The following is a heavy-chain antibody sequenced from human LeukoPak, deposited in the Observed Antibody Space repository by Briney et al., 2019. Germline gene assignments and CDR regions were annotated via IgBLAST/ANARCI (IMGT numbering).Heavy chain of an antibody. CDR1: GGSISSYY. J-gene: IGHJ3*02. Sequence: SETLSLTCTVSGGSISSYYWSWIRQPPGKGLEWIGYIYYSGSTNYNPSLKSRVTISVDTSKNQFSLKLSSVTAADTAVYYCARDLGMVNYLVGAGAFDIWGQGTMVTVSS. V-gene: IGHV4-59*01. CDR2: IYYSGST. D-gene: IGHD1-26*01. CDR3: ARDLGMVNYLVGAGAFDI.